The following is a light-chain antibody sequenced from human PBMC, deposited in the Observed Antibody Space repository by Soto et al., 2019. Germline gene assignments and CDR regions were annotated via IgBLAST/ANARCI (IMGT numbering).Light chain of an antibody. CDR2: GPS. J-gene: IGKJ4*01. CDR3: QQYNYLPLT. V-gene: IGKV3-15*01. CDR1: QSVSIY. Sequence: EIVMTQSPATLSVSPGERVTLSCRASQSVSIYLAWYQQRPGQAPRPLIYGPSTRATGIPARFSASGSGTEFTLTINSLQSEDFAVYYCQQYNYLPLTFGGGTRVEI.